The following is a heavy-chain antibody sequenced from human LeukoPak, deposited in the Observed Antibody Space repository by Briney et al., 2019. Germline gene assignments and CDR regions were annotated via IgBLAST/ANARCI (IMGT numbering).Heavy chain of an antibody. D-gene: IGHD4-23*01. Sequence: GGSLRLSCAASGFTFNTYGMHWVRQAPGKGLEWVAFIRYDGSNKYYADSVKGRFTISRDNSKNTLYLQMNSLRAEDTAVYYCATVARNFDYWGQGTLVTVSS. V-gene: IGHV3-30*02. J-gene: IGHJ4*02. CDR3: ATVARNFDY. CDR2: IRYDGSNK. CDR1: GFTFNTYG.